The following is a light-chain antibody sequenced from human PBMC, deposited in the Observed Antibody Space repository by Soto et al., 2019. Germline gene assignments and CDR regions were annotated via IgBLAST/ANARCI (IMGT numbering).Light chain of an antibody. J-gene: IGKJ1*01. Sequence: DIQMTQSPSTLSASVGDRVTITCRDSQTVSSWLARYQQKPGKAPKLLIYDVSSLESGVPSRFSGSGSGTEFTLTISSLQPDDFATYYCQQYYSYSRTFGQGTKVEVK. V-gene: IGKV1-5*01. CDR1: QTVSSW. CDR3: QQYYSYSRT. CDR2: DVS.